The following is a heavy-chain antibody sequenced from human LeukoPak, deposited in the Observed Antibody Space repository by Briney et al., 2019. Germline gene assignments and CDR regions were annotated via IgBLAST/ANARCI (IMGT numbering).Heavy chain of an antibody. J-gene: IGHJ5*02. V-gene: IGHV4-34*01. CDR2: INHSGST. CDR1: GGSFSGYY. CDR3: ARGSGRLGPS. Sequence: SETLSLTCAVYGGSFSGYYWSWIRQPPGKGLEWIGEINHSGSTNDNPSLKSRVTISVDTSKNQFSLKLSSVTAADTAVYYCARGSGRLGPSWGQGTLVTVSS. D-gene: IGHD3-16*01.